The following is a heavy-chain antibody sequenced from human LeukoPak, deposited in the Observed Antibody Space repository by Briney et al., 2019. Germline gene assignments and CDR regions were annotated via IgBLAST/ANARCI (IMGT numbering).Heavy chain of an antibody. J-gene: IGHJ4*02. V-gene: IGHV3-64*01. Sequence: GGSLRLSCVISGFTFTNCAIHWVRQAPGKGLEYVSAVSDNGGTTYYANSVKGRFTISRDNSKNTVFLQMGSLRPEDMGVYYCARGQRTPPDYFDYWGQGTLVTVSS. CDR2: VSDNGGTT. CDR3: ARGQRTPPDYFDY. CDR1: GFTFTNCA. D-gene: IGHD1-1*01.